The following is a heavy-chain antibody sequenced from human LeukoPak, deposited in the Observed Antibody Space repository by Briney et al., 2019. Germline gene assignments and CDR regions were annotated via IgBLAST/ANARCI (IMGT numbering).Heavy chain of an antibody. V-gene: IGHV3-33*01. J-gene: IGHJ4*02. CDR2: IWYDGSNK. CDR3: ARARDNYDRSGFSALDY. CDR1: GVTFSSYG. D-gene: IGHD3-22*01. Sequence: GWSLRLSCAASGVTFSSYGMHWVGQAPGKGLEWLAVIWYDGSNKNYADSLKGRFTISRDNSKNTLYLQMDSLRAEDTAVYYCARARDNYDRSGFSALDYWGQGTLVTVSS.